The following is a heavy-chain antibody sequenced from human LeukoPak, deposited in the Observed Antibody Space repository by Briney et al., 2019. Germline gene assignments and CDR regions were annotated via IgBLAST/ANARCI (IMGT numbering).Heavy chain of an antibody. D-gene: IGHD6-19*01. CDR3: ARVSGWSREYFQH. J-gene: IGHJ1*01. Sequence: GASVKVSCKASGYTFTCYYMHWVRQAPGQGLEWMGRINPNSGGTNYAQKFQGRVTMTRDTSISTAYMELSRLRSDDTAVYYCARVSGWSREYFQHWGQGTLVTVSS. CDR2: INPNSGGT. V-gene: IGHV1-2*06. CDR1: GYTFTCYY.